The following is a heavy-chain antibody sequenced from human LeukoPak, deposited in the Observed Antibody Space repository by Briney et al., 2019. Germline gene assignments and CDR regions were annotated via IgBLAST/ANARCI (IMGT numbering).Heavy chain of an antibody. Sequence: PGRSLRLSCAASGFTFSSYGMHWVRQAPGKGLEWVAVISYDGSNKYYADSVKGRFTISRDNSKNTLNLQMNSLRAEDTAVYYCAKARWYGDYRRSPLPGEYFQHWGQGTLVTVSS. J-gene: IGHJ1*01. CDR1: GFTFSSYG. V-gene: IGHV3-30*18. CDR2: ISYDGSNK. D-gene: IGHD4-17*01. CDR3: AKARWYGDYRRSPLPGEYFQH.